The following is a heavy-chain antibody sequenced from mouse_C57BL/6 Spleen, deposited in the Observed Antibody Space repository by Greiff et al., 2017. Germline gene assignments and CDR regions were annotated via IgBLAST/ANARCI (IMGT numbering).Heavy chain of an antibody. CDR1: GYSITSGYY. J-gene: IGHJ3*01. Sequence: DVKLVESGPGLVKPSQSLSLTCSVTGYSITSGYYWNWIRQFPGNKLEWMGYISYDGSNNYNPSLKNRISITRDTSKNQFFLKLNSVNTEDTATYYCARVGDYDSWFAYWGQGTLVTVSA. V-gene: IGHV3-6*01. D-gene: IGHD2-4*01. CDR3: ARVGDYDSWFAY. CDR2: ISYDGSN.